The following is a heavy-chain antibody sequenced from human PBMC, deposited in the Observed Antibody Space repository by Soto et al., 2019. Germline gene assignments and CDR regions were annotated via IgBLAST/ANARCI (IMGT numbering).Heavy chain of an antibody. J-gene: IGHJ4*02. CDR3: ARETVELATNG. Sequence: EVQLVESGGGLVQPGGSLRLSCAASGFTFSSYWMSWVRQAPGKGLEGVANIKQDGSEKYYVDSVKGRFTISRDNAENSLFLQMSSLRAEDTAVYYCARETVELATNGWGQGTLVTVSS. CDR1: GFTFSSYW. V-gene: IGHV3-7*01. CDR2: IKQDGSEK. D-gene: IGHD5-12*01.